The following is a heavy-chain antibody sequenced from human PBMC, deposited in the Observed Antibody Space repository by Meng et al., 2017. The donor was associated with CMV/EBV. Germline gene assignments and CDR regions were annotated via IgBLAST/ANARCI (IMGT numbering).Heavy chain of an antibody. Sequence: GSLRLSCAVYGGSFSGYYWSWIRQPPGKGLEWIGEINHSGSTNCNPSLKSRVTISVDTSKNQFSLKLSSVTAADTAVYYCASRRSTHAFDIWGQGTMVTVSS. CDR2: INHSGST. CDR1: GGSFSGYY. V-gene: IGHV4-34*01. CDR3: ASRRSTHAFDI. J-gene: IGHJ3*02.